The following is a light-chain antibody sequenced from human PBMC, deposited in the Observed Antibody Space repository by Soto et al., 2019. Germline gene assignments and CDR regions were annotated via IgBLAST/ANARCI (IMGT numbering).Light chain of an antibody. CDR2: HAS. CDR3: QQSYSTWT. V-gene: IGKV1-5*01. Sequence: DIQLTQSPSTLPASVGDRVTITCRASQSISNWFAWYHQKPGTAPKLLIYHASTLESGVPSRFSGSGSGTEFTLTISSLQPDDFATYYCQQSYSTWTFGQGTKVDI. J-gene: IGKJ1*01. CDR1: QSISNW.